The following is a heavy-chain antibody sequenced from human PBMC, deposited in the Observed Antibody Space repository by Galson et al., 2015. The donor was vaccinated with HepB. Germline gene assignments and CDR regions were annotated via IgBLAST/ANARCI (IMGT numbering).Heavy chain of an antibody. CDR2: ISYDGVLK. CDR3: ARGVRIYCSGAGCGRLDY. CDR1: GFTFSSYA. D-gene: IGHD2-15*01. J-gene: IGHJ4*02. V-gene: IGHV3-30-3*01. Sequence: SLRLSCAASGFTFSSYAMHWVRQAPGKGLEGVSIISYDGVLKFYSDSVKGRFTISRDNSNNTPYLQMNSLRAEDSAVYYCARGVRIYCSGAGCGRLDYWGQGALVTVSS.